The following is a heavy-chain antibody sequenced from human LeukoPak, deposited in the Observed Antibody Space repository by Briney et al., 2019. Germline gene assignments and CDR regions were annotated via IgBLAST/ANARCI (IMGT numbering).Heavy chain of an antibody. V-gene: IGHV3-21*01. J-gene: IGHJ5*02. Sequence: GRSLRLSCAPSGFTFSSYSMNWVRQAPGKGLEWVSSISSSSSYIYYADSVKGRFTISRDNAKNSLYLQMNSLRAEDTAVYYCARDSRITMVRGGGNWFDPWGQGTLVTVSS. CDR3: ARDSRITMVRGGGNWFDP. CDR2: ISSSSSYI. D-gene: IGHD3-10*01. CDR1: GFTFSSYS.